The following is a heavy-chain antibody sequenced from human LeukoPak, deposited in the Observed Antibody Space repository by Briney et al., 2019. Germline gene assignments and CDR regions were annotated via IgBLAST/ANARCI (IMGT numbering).Heavy chain of an antibody. J-gene: IGHJ4*02. Sequence: GSLRLSCAASGFTFSSYWMHWVRQAPGKGLVWVSRINSDGSSTRYADSVKGRFTMSRDNAKNTLYLQMNSLRAEDTAVYYCAIIRGVITDLDYWGQGTLVTVSS. V-gene: IGHV3-74*01. D-gene: IGHD3-10*01. CDR2: INSDGSST. CDR3: AIIRGVITDLDY. CDR1: GFTFSSYW.